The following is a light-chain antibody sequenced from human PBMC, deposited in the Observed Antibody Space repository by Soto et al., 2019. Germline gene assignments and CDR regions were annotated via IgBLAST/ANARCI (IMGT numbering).Light chain of an antibody. V-gene: IGLV2-14*01. J-gene: IGLJ1*01. CDR3: NSYTSGSTYV. Sequence: QSVLTQPPSASGSPGQSVTFSCTGTSSDVGGYTYVSWYQQHPGKAPKLIIYEVSNRPSGVSNRFSGSRSGNTASLTISGLQAEDEADYYCNSYTSGSTYVFGTGTKVTVL. CDR2: EVS. CDR1: SSDVGGYTY.